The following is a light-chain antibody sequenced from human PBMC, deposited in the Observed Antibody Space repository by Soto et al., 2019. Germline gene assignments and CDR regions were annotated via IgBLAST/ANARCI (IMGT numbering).Light chain of an antibody. Sequence: DLQMTQSPSSLSASVGDRVTITCRASQGISNHVAWYQQKPGKVPRLLIYAASTLQSGVPSRFSGSGSGTDFTLTISSLQHEDVETYYCQKYNGAPRTFGQGTKVEFK. CDR2: AAS. CDR1: QGISNH. CDR3: QKYNGAPRT. J-gene: IGKJ1*01. V-gene: IGKV1-27*01.